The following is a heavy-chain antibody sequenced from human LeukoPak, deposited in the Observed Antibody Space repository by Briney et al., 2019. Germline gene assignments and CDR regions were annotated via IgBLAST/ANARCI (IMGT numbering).Heavy chain of an antibody. Sequence: GGSLRLSYAPSGFTYSIHWMSGVRQPPGKALEGVANLKQEGREKYYVDSVKGRYNITRDNAKNSLYLQMNSLRAEDTAVYYCARDVAELGYCSGGSCYSVADAFDIWVQGTKLTVSS. V-gene: IGHV3-7*01. CDR1: GFTYSIHW. CDR2: LKQEGREK. CDR3: ARDVAELGYCSGGSCYSVADAFDI. D-gene: IGHD2-15*01. J-gene: IGHJ3*02.